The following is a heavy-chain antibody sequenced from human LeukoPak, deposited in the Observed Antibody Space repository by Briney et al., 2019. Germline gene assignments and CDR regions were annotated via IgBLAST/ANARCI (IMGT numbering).Heavy chain of an antibody. V-gene: IGHV3-48*01. CDR3: ARDLEEYCSGGSCSLFDY. CDR1: GFTFSNYN. CDR2: ISSTSSTI. Sequence: GGSLRLSCAASGFTFSNYNMNWVRQAPGKGLEWVSYISSTSSTIYYADSVKGRFTISRDNAKNSLYLQMNSLRAEDTAVYYCARDLEEYCSGGSCSLFDYWGQGTLVTVSS. D-gene: IGHD2-15*01. J-gene: IGHJ4*02.